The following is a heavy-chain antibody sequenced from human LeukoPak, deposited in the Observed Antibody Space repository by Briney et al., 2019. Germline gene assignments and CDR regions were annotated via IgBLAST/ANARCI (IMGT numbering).Heavy chain of an antibody. D-gene: IGHD3-9*01. CDR2: IYYTRST. V-gene: IGHV4-39*01. CDR1: GGSISSSSYY. CDR3: ARARYDNLRGAFDI. J-gene: IGHJ3*02. Sequence: PSETLSLTCTVSGGSISSSSYYWGWIRQPPGKGLEWMGSIYYTRSTYYNPSLKSRVTISVDTSKNQFSLKLTSVTAADTAVYYCARARYDNLRGAFDIWGQGTRVTVSS.